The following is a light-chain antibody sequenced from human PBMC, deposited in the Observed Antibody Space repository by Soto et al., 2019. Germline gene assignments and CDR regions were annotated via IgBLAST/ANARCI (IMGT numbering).Light chain of an antibody. V-gene: IGKV1-39*01. CDR1: QSISSY. CDR3: QQSYSTPRT. Sequence: DLPMTQSPSSLSASVGDRVTITCRASQSISSYLNWYQQKPGKAPKLLISAASSLQSGVPSRFSGSGSGTDFTLTISSLQPEDFATYYCQQSYSTPRTFGQGTKVEIK. J-gene: IGKJ1*01. CDR2: AAS.